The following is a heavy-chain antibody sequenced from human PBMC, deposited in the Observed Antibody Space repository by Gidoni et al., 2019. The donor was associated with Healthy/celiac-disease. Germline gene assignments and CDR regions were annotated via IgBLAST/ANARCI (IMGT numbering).Heavy chain of an antibody. Sequence: EVQLVESGGGLVQPGGSLKLSCAASGFTFSGSAMHWVRQASGKGLAWVGRIRSKANSYATAYAASVKGRFTISRDDSKNTAYLQMNSLKTEDTAVYYCTRLDLAVAHSGSYFDYWGQGTLVTVSS. V-gene: IGHV3-73*02. J-gene: IGHJ4*02. CDR1: GFTFSGSA. CDR2: IRSKANSYAT. CDR3: TRLDLAVAHSGSYFDY. D-gene: IGHD6-19*01.